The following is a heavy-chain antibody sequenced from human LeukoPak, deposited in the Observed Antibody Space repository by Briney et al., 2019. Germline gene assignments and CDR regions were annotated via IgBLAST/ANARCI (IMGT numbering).Heavy chain of an antibody. D-gene: IGHD3-22*01. CDR3: ARDYYGSSGYYPAEYFQH. J-gene: IGHJ1*01. CDR2: IKQDGSEK. Sequence: PGRSLRLSCAASGFTFSSYWMSWVRQAPGKGLEWVANIKQDGSEKYYVDSVKGRFTISRDNAKNSLYLQMNSLRAEDTAVYYCARDYYGSSGYYPAEYFQHWGQGTLVTVSS. CDR1: GFTFSSYW. V-gene: IGHV3-7*04.